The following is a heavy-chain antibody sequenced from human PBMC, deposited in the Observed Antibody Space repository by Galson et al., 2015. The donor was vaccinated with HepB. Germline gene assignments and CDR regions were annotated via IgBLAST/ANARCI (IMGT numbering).Heavy chain of an antibody. V-gene: IGHV3-15*01. Sequence: SLRLSCAASGFTFSNAWMSWVRQAPGKGLEWVGRIKSKTDGGTTDYAAPVKGRFTISRDDSKNTLYLQMNSLKTEDTAVYYCTTVTRLGRGSTKCVYWGQGTLVTVSS. D-gene: IGHD5-24*01. CDR3: TTVTRLGRGSTKCVY. J-gene: IGHJ4*02. CDR2: IKSKTDGGTT. CDR1: GFTFSNAW.